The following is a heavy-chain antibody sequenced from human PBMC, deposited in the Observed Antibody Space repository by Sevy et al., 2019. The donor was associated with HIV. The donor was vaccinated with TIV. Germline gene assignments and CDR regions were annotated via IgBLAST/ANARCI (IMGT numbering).Heavy chain of an antibody. CDR1: RFTFSNYF. V-gene: IGHV3-21*01. CDR3: ARGDYYGSLYYFDY. Sequence: GGSLRLSCAASRFTFSNYFINWVRHAPGKGLEWVSSISSGSSYIFYADSVKGRFTISRDNAKNSLYLHMNSLRAEDTAVYYCARGDYYGSLYYFDYWGPGTLVTVSS. D-gene: IGHD3-10*01. CDR2: ISSGSSYI. J-gene: IGHJ4*02.